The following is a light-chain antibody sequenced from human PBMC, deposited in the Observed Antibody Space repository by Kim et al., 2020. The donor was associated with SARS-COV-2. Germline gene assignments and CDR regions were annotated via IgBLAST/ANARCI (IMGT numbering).Light chain of an antibody. J-gene: IGKJ1*01. CDR1: QTVSSNY. CDR2: GAS. CDR3: HQYAGSPWT. V-gene: IGKV3-20*01. Sequence: SPGERAAPNCRASQTVSSNYLAWYQQSPGQAPRLLIFGASSRATGIPDRFTGSGSGTDFTLTISRVEPEDFAVYSCHQYAGSPWTFGQGTKVDIK.